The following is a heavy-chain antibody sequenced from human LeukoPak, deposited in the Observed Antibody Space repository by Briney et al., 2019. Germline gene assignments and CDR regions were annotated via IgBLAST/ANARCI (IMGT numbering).Heavy chain of an antibody. V-gene: IGHV3-20*04. J-gene: IGHJ4*02. CDR1: GFTFGDYG. CDR3: APRVVVITAPFDY. Sequence: GGSLRLSCAASGFTFGDYGMRWVRQAPGKGLEWVSGINWNGGSTGYADSVKGRFTISRDNAKNSLYLQMNSLRPEDTAVYYCAPRVVVITAPFDYWGQGTLVTVSS. D-gene: IGHD2-21*01. CDR2: INWNGGST.